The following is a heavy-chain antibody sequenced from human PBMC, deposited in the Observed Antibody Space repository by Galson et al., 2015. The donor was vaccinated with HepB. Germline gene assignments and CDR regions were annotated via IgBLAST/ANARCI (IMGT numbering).Heavy chain of an antibody. CDR3: ARGWSLAPDAFDI. Sequence: SLRLSCAASGFTFSSYSMNWVRQAPGKGLEWVSYISSSSSTIYYADSVKGRFTISRDNAKNSLYLQMNSLRAEDTAVYYCARGWSLAPDAFDIWGQGTMVSVSS. V-gene: IGHV3-48*01. D-gene: IGHD1-26*01. CDR2: ISSSSSTI. J-gene: IGHJ3*02. CDR1: GFTFSSYS.